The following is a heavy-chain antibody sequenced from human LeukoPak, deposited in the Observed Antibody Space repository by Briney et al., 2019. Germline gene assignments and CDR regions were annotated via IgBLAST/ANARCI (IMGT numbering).Heavy chain of an antibody. Sequence: ASVKVSCKASGYTFSKYGVSWVRQAPGQGLEWMGWISAYKGNTNVAQKFQARVTMTTDTSTSTAYMDLKRLRSDDTAVYYCAREGYCGGGSCHPDDAFDIWGQGTMVTVSS. D-gene: IGHD2-15*01. J-gene: IGHJ3*02. CDR1: GYTFSKYG. V-gene: IGHV1-18*04. CDR2: ISAYKGNT. CDR3: AREGYCGGGSCHPDDAFDI.